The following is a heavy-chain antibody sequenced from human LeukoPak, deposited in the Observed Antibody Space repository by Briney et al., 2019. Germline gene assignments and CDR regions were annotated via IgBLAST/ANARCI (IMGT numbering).Heavy chain of an antibody. CDR2: INHSGST. CDR3: ARYVVVAATSAPHFDY. D-gene: IGHD2-15*01. V-gene: IGHV4-34*01. CDR1: GGSIRSYY. Sequence: PSETLSLTCTVSGGSIRSYYWSWIREPPGKGREWIGEINHSGSTNYNPSLKSRVTISVDTSKNQFSLKLSSVTAADTAVYYCARYVVVAATSAPHFDYWGQGTLVTVSS. J-gene: IGHJ4*02.